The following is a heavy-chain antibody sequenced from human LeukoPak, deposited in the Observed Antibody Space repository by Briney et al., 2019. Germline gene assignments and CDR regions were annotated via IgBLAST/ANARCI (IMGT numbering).Heavy chain of an antibody. CDR1: GYTFTSYG. D-gene: IGHD2-15*01. V-gene: IGHV1-18*01. Sequence: GASVKVSCKASGYTFTSYGISWVRQAPGQGLEWMGWISAYSGNTNYAQKLQGRVTMTTDTSTSTAYMELRSLRSDDTAVYYCARGVVVAATPDAFDIWGQGTMVTVSS. CDR2: ISAYSGNT. J-gene: IGHJ3*02. CDR3: ARGVVVAATPDAFDI.